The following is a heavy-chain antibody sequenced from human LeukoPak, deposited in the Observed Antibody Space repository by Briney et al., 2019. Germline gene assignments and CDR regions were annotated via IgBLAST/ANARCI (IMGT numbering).Heavy chain of an antibody. V-gene: IGHV4-59*08. Sequence: SETLSLTCTVSGGSISSHYWSWLRQPPGKGLEWIGYIYYSGKTNYYPSLKSRVTISVDTSKNQFSLKLSSVTAADTAVYYCARGRGYGGNYLRAFDIWGQGTMVSVSS. CDR1: GGSISSHY. CDR3: ARGRGYGGNYLRAFDI. J-gene: IGHJ3*02. CDR2: IYYSGKT. D-gene: IGHD1-26*01.